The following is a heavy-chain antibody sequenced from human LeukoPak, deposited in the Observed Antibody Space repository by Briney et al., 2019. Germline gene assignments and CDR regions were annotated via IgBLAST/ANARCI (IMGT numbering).Heavy chain of an antibody. Sequence: SETLSLTCTVSGASISCYYWSWIRQRQGTGLVSIGYTYYSGSTNYNPSLKSRVTTSVGPAKNQFSLKLSSVTAADTAVYHCARGQRSYFRAVDDWGQGTLVSVSS. CDR2: TYYSGST. V-gene: IGHV4-59*01. CDR3: ARGQRSYFRAVDD. D-gene: IGHD1-26*01. J-gene: IGHJ4*02. CDR1: GASISCYY.